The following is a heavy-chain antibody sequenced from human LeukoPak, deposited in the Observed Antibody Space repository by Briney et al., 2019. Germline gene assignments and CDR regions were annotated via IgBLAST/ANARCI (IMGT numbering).Heavy chain of an antibody. CDR1: GGSISTYY. J-gene: IGHJ4*02. V-gene: IGHV4-59*01. CDR2: IHYSGIT. CDR3: ARDRGPFGY. D-gene: IGHD3-10*01. Sequence: ASETLSLTCTVSGGSISTYYWSWIRQPPGKGLEWIGYIHYSGITNYNPSLKSRVTISLDTSKHQFSLQLSSVTAADTAVYYCARDRGPFGYWGQGTLVTVSS.